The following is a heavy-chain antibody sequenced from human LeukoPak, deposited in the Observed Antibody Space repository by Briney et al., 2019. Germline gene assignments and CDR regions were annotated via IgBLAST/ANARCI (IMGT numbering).Heavy chain of an antibody. V-gene: IGHV3-21*01. CDR2: ISSSSSYI. D-gene: IGHD3-22*01. CDR3: ARDLIYDSSGYQNYYYYGMDV. J-gene: IGHJ6*02. CDR1: GFTFSSYN. Sequence: GGSLRLSCAASGFTFSSYNMNWVRQAPGKGLEWVSSISSSSSYIYYADSVKGRFTISRDNAKNSLYLQMNSLRAEDTAVYYCARDLIYDSSGYQNYYYYGMDVWGQGTTVTVSS.